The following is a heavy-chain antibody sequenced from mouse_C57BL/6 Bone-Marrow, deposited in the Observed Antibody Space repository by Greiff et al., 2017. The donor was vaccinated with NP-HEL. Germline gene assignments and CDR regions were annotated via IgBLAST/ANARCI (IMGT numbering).Heavy chain of an antibody. V-gene: IGHV5-17*01. CDR1: GFTFSDYG. Sequence: EVQVVESGGGLVKPGGSLKLSCAASGFTFSDYGMHWVRQAPEKGLEWVAYISSGSSTIYYADTVKGRFTISRDNAKNTLFLQMTSLRSEDTAMYYCATTPTTVVAPRAMDYWGQGTSVTVSS. CDR3: ATTPTTVVAPRAMDY. D-gene: IGHD1-1*01. CDR2: ISSGSSTI. J-gene: IGHJ4*01.